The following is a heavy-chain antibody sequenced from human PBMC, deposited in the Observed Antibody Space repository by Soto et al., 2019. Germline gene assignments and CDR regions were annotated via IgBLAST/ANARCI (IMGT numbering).Heavy chain of an antibody. V-gene: IGHV5-51*01. J-gene: IGHJ6*02. CDR1: GYNFINYW. Sequence: PGESLKISCKGSGYNFINYWIAWVRQMPGRGLEWMGIISPGDSHTKYSPSLQGQVTISADKSISTAYLQWSSLKASDTAMYYCARPMLGYYYYYGMDGWGQGTTVTVSS. D-gene: IGHD3-10*02. CDR2: ISPGDSHT. CDR3: ARPMLGYYYYYGMDG.